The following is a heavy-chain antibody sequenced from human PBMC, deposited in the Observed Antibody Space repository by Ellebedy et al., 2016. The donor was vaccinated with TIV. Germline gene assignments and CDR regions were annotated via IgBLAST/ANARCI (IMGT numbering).Heavy chain of an antibody. CDR3: AKVQATPLWFGEGGMDV. CDR1: GFTFSSYA. V-gene: IGHV3-23*01. Sequence: GGSLRLXXAASGFTFSSYAMSWVRQAPGKGLEWVSAISGSGGSTYYADSVKGRFTISRDNSKNTLYLQMNSLRAEDTAVYYCAKVQATPLWFGEGGMDVWGQGTTVTVSS. D-gene: IGHD3-10*01. J-gene: IGHJ6*02. CDR2: ISGSGGST.